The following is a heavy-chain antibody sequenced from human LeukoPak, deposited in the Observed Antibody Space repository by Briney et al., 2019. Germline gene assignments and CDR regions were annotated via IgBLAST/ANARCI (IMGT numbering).Heavy chain of an antibody. J-gene: IGHJ6*02. V-gene: IGHV1-18*01. CDR2: ISVYNGNT. CDR3: ARNPYSYGPNPLNV. D-gene: IGHD5-18*01. Sequence: ASVKVSCKTSGYTFTSYGISWVRQAPGQGLEWMGWISVYNGNTNYAQKFQGRVTMTTDTSTSTAYMELRSLRSDDTAVYYCARNPYSYGPNPLNVWGQGTTVTVSS. CDR1: GYTFTSYG.